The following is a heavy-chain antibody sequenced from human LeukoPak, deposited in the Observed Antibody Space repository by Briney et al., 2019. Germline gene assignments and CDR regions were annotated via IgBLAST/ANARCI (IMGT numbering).Heavy chain of an antibody. J-gene: IGHJ4*02. CDR2: ISGSGGST. CDR1: GFTFSSYA. V-gene: IGHV3-23*01. D-gene: IGHD3-22*01. CDR3: AKYVTMIVVVITSGYYFDY. Sequence: GGSLRLSCAASGFTFSSYAMSWVRQAPGKGLEWVSAISGSGGSTYYADSVKGRFTISGDNSKNTLYLQMNSLRAEGTAVYYCAKYVTMIVVVITSGYYFDYWGQGTLVTVSS.